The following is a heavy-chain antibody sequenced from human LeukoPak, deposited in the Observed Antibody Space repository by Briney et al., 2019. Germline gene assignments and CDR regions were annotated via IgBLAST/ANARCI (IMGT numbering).Heavy chain of an antibody. Sequence: GGSLRLSCAASGFTFSSYWMTWVRQAPGKGLDWVANINQDGSEKYYVDSVKGRFTFSRDNAKNSLYLQMNSLRAEDTAVYYCARDGLPAAGDYWGQGTLVTVSS. V-gene: IGHV3-7*01. CDR3: ARDGLPAAGDY. J-gene: IGHJ4*02. D-gene: IGHD6-13*01. CDR1: GFTFSSYW. CDR2: INQDGSEK.